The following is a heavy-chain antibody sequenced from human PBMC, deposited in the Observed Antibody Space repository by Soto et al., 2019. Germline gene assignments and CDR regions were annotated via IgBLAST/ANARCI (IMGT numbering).Heavy chain of an antibody. CDR2: ISGSGGSA. D-gene: IGHD6-19*01. V-gene: IGHV3-23*01. J-gene: IGHJ3*01. Sequence: PGGSLRLSCAASGFTFSNYAMNWVRQAPGKGLECVSVISGSGGSAYYADSVQGRFTISRDNSKNTLYLQMNSLRAEDTAIYYCVREGSGWYSRGSLDFWGRGTMVTVSS. CDR1: GFTFSNYA. CDR3: VREGSGWYSRGSLDF.